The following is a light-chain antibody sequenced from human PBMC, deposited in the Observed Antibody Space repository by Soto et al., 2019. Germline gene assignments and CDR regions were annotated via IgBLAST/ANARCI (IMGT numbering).Light chain of an antibody. V-gene: IGLV2-23*01. J-gene: IGLJ2*01. CDR2: EGS. Sequence: QSALTQPASVSGSPGQSITISCTGTSSDVGSYNLVSWYQQHPGKAPKLMIYEGSKRPSGVSNRFSGSKSGYTASLTSSGLQAEDEADYYCCSYAGSSTYVVFGGGTQLTVL. CDR3: CSYAGSSTYVV. CDR1: SSDVGSYNL.